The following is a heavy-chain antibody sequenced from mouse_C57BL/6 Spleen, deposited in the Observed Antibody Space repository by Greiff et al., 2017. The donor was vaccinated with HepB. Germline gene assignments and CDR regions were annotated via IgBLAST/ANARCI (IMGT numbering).Heavy chain of an antibody. Sequence: VQLQQPGAELVKPGASVKMSCKASGYTFTSYWITWVKQRPGQGLEWIGDIYPGSGSTNYNEKFKSKATLTVDTSSSTAYMQLSSLTSEDSAVYYCARGGAYYDYDEFAYWGQGTLVTVSA. V-gene: IGHV1-55*01. CDR2: IYPGSGST. CDR1: GYTFTSYW. D-gene: IGHD2-4*01. CDR3: ARGGAYYDYDEFAY. J-gene: IGHJ3*01.